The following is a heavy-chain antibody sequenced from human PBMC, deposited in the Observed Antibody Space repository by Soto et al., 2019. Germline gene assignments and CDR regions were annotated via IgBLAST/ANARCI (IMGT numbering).Heavy chain of an antibody. J-gene: IGHJ6*01. V-gene: IGHV1-18*01. D-gene: IGHD3-22*01. Sequence: ASVKVSCKDSVYRFASYGISCVRQAPGQGLEWLGWISAYDDNTKYAQTLQGRVSMSTDTSTNTAYMELRSLRSDDTAMYYFARGGYYDSSCSRNSHYHCMNVW. CDR2: ISAYDDNT. CDR3: ARGGYYDSSCSRNSHYHCMNV. CDR1: VYRFASYG.